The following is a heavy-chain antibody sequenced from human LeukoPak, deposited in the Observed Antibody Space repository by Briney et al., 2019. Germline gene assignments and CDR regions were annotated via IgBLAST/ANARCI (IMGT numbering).Heavy chain of an antibody. D-gene: IGHD6-6*01. Sequence: GESLKISCKGSGYSFTNYWIAWVRRMPGKGLEWMGIIYPGDSDTRYSPSFQGQVTISADKSISTAYLQWSSLKASDTAMYYCARTTSSSSLGYYYFDYWGQGTLVTVSS. V-gene: IGHV5-51*01. J-gene: IGHJ4*02. CDR3: ARTTSSSSLGYYYFDY. CDR2: IYPGDSDT. CDR1: GYSFTNYW.